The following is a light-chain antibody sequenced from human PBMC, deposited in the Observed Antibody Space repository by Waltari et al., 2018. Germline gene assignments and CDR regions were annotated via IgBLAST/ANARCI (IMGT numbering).Light chain of an antibody. CDR3: QQYYDIPFT. CDR1: QSVLYSLDNKHH. CDR2: WAS. V-gene: IGKV4-1*01. Sequence: DIVMTQSPDSLAVSLGDRATINCRSSQSVLYSLDNKHHLAWYQQKPGQPPKVLIYWASTRESGVPERFSGSGSETDFSLTISSLQAEDVAVYYCQQYYDIPFTFGPGTKVEIK. J-gene: IGKJ3*01.